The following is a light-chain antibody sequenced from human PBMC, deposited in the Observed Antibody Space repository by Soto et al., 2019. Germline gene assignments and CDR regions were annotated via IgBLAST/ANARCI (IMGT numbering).Light chain of an antibody. CDR3: ATWDDSLDVHV. V-gene: IGLV1-44*01. Sequence: QSVLTQPPSASGTPGQTITISCSGGSSNIGINTVSWHEHLPGTAPRLLIYGNNQRPSGVPDRFSGSKSGTSASLAISGLQSGDEAHYYCATWDDSLDVHVFGTGTKVTVL. J-gene: IGLJ1*01. CDR1: SSNIGINT. CDR2: GNN.